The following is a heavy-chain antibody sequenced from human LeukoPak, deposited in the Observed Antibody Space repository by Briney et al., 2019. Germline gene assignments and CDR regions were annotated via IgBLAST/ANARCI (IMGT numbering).Heavy chain of an antibody. Sequence: GGSLRLSCAASGFTFSSYWMHWVRQAPGKGLEWVSTISGSDGSTYYADSVKGRFTISRDNSKNTLYLQMNSLRVDDTAVYYCAKLRSGDPVAATNYWGQGTLVTVSS. CDR2: ISGSDGST. D-gene: IGHD2-15*01. CDR1: GFTFSSYW. V-gene: IGHV3-23*01. J-gene: IGHJ4*02. CDR3: AKLRSGDPVAATNY.